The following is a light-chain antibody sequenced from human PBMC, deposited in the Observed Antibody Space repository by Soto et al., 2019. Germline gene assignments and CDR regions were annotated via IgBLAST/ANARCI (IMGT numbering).Light chain of an antibody. CDR1: QSVLYSSNNKNY. CDR2: WAS. V-gene: IGKV4-1*01. CDR3: QQYYSTRPWT. J-gene: IGKJ1*01. Sequence: DIVMTQSPDSLAVSLGERATINCKSSQSVLYSSNNKNYLAWYQQRPGQPPKLLIYWASTRESGVPDRFSGSGSGTDFTLTISSLQAEDVAVYYCQQYYSTRPWTFGQGTKVEIK.